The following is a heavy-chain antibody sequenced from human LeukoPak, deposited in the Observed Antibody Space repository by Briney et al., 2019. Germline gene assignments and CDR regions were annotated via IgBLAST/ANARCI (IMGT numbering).Heavy chain of an antibody. CDR2: INPNSGGT. D-gene: IGHD2-2*01. J-gene: IGHJ5*02. CDR1: GYTFTGYY. Sequence: ASVKVSCKASGYTFTGYYMHWVRQAPGQGLEWMGWINPNSGGTSYAQKFQGRVTMTRDTSISTAYMELSRLRSDDTAVYYCATGDIVVVPAADNWFDPRGQGTLVTVSS. CDR3: ATGDIVVVPAADNWFDP. V-gene: IGHV1-2*02.